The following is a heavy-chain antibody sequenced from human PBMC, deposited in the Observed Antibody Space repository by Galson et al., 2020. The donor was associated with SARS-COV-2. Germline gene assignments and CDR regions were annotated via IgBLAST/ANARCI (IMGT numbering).Heavy chain of an antibody. V-gene: IGHV4-30-2*01. CDR1: GTSTSSSSYS. J-gene: IGHJ3*02. Sequence: SETLSPPCAVPGTSTSSSSYSWNWIRQPPGKGLERRWYISHSGGTYYNPSLKSRVTISGDRSKNQFSLRLSSVTAADTAVYYCARPHYGEYGPEAFDIWGPGTRVTVAS. CDR2: ISHSGGT. CDR3: ARPHYGEYGPEAFDI. D-gene: IGHD4-17*01.